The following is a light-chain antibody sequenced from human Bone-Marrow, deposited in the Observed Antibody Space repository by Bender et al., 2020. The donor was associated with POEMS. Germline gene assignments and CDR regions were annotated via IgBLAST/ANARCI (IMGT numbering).Light chain of an antibody. J-gene: IGLJ2*01. CDR1: STDVEAFTD. V-gene: IGLV2-23*01. Sequence: QSALTQPASVSGSPGQSITISCTVPSTDVEAFTDVSWYQQHPDKAPKLIIYETTLRPSGFSSRFSGSKSQNTASLTISGLQADDEAVYYCSSYTESDPLFGGGTTLTVL. CDR3: SSYTESDPL. CDR2: ETT.